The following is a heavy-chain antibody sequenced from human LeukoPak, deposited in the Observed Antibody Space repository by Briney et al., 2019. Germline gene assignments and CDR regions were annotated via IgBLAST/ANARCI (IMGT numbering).Heavy chain of an antibody. CDR2: ISYNGRT. J-gene: IGHJ5*02. V-gene: IGHV4-31*03. Sequence: SETLSLTCSVSGGSISGGGFYWSWIRQHPGKGLEWIGYISYNGRTYYNPSLQSRAIISADTSKNQFSLRLSSVTAADTAVYYCASRRDEAWFDPWGQGTLVTVSS. CDR3: ASRRDEAWFDP. CDR1: GGSISGGGFY. D-gene: IGHD5-24*01.